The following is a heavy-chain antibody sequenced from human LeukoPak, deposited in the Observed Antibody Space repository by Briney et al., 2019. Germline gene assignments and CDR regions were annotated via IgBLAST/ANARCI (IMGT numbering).Heavy chain of an antibody. Sequence: SETLSLTCTVSGGSISSYYWSWIRQPAGKGLEWIGRVYPGESSEYNPSLKSRVTMSVDTFKNQFSLKVNSVTAADTAVYYCARVERGGLDYWGQGTLVTVSS. CDR1: GGSISSYY. J-gene: IGHJ4*02. CDR3: ARVERGGLDY. CDR2: VYPGESS. V-gene: IGHV4-4*07.